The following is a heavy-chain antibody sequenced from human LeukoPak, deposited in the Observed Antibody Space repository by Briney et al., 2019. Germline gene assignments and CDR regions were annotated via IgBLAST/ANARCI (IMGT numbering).Heavy chain of an antibody. CDR2: INSDGSST. D-gene: IGHD3-22*01. J-gene: IGHJ4*02. V-gene: IGHV3-74*01. Sequence: GGSLRLSCAASGFTFSSYWMHWVSHAPGKGLVWVSRINSDGSSTSYADSVKGRFTISRDNAKNTLYLQMNSLRAEDTAVYYCARALTQPNYYDSSGHDYWGQGTLVTVSS. CDR3: ARALTQPNYYDSSGHDY. CDR1: GFTFSSYW.